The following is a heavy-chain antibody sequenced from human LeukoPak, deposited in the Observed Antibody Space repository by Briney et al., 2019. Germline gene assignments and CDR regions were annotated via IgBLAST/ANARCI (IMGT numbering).Heavy chain of an antibody. V-gene: IGHV4-59*11. Sequence: SETLSLTCTVSGASINSHYWSWIRQPPGKGLEWIGYIYDSGSTKYNPSLKSRVTISLDTSKNQFSLKLTSVTAADTAVYYCARDSDYSDNSGSYPDNWFDPWGQGTLVIVSS. CDR3: ARDSDYSDNSGSYPDNWFDP. D-gene: IGHD3-22*01. CDR2: IYDSGST. J-gene: IGHJ5*02. CDR1: GASINSHY.